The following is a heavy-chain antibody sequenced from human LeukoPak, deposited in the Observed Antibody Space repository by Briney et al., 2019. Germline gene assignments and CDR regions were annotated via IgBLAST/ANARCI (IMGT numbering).Heavy chain of an antibody. J-gene: IGHJ3*02. CDR3: ARIYYDSGAYYRRAFDI. Sequence: RPSETLSLTCTVSGGSISTYSWSWIRQPPGKGLEWIAYIYNSGSTNSNPSLKSRVTISVDTSKNQFSLRLSSVTAADTAVYYCARIYYDSGAYYRRAFDIWDQGTMVSVSS. CDR2: IYNSGST. CDR1: GGSISTYS. V-gene: IGHV4-59*01. D-gene: IGHD3-22*01.